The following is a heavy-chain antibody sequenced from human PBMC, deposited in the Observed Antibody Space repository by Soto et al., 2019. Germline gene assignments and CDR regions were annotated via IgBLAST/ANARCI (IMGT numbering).Heavy chain of an antibody. CDR2: ISGSGGST. D-gene: IGHD3-22*01. V-gene: IGHV3-23*01. Sequence: EVQLLESGGGLVQPGGSLRLSCAASGFTFSSYAMSWVRQAPGKGLEWVSAISGSGGSTYYADSVKGRFTISRDNSKNTLYLQMNSLRAEDTAVYYCAKPQYDSRVLGDGALYMDVWGQGTTVTVSS. CDR3: AKPQYDSRVLGDGALYMDV. CDR1: GFTFSSYA. J-gene: IGHJ6*02.